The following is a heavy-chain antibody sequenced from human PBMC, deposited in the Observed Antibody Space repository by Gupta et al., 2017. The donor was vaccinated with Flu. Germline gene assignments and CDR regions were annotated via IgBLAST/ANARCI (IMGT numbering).Heavy chain of an antibody. Sequence: QLQLQEPGPGLVKHSQTLSLTCTVRGGSVSGGTNCWNWIRQPAGKGLEWIARIYTTGSTNYNPSLKSRVTISLDTSKNQFSLNLRSVTAADTAVYFCARNPAYGSGTFYHFDYWGQGTLVTVSS. CDR3: ARNPAYGSGTFYHFDY. CDR1: GGSVSGGTNC. CDR2: IYTTGST. D-gene: IGHD3-10*01. J-gene: IGHJ4*02. V-gene: IGHV4-61*02.